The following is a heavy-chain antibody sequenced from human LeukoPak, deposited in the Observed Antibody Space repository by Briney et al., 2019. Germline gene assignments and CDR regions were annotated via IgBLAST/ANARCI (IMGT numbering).Heavy chain of an antibody. J-gene: IGHJ4*02. D-gene: IGHD5-18*01. V-gene: IGHV4-4*02. CDR1: GGSISSSNW. Sequence: SETLSLTCAVSGGSISSSNWWSWVRQPPGKGLEWIGEIYHSGSTNYNPSLKSRVTISVDKSKNQFSLKLSSVTAADTAVYYCARLNLDTAMELFDYWGQGTLVTVSS. CDR2: IYHSGST. CDR3: ARLNLDTAMELFDY.